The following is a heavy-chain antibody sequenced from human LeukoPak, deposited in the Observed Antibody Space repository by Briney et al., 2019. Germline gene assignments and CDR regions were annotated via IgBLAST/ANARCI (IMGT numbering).Heavy chain of an antibody. V-gene: IGHV4-59*08. D-gene: IGHD6-13*01. CDR3: VKAAPGPHDAFDI. Sequence: PSETLPLTCTVSGDSISSYYWSWIRQPPGKGLEWIANIHYSGTTNYNPSLKSRVTISIDTSKNQFSLRLSSVTATDTAVYYCVKAAPGPHDAFDIWGQGTMVTVFS. J-gene: IGHJ3*02. CDR2: IHYSGTT. CDR1: GDSISSYY.